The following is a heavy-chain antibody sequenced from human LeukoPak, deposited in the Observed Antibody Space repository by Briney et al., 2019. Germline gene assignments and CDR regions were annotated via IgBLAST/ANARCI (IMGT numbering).Heavy chain of an antibody. D-gene: IGHD3-10*02. CDR2: VNENDGRA. Sequence: GGSLRLSCVASGFTFDDYAMSWVRQAPGMGLEWVSSVNENDGRAEYADSVKGRFTISRDTSKTTLFLQMSSLRAEDTALYYCAKAVFGENFAYWGHGTLVTVSS. CDR1: GFTFDDYA. CDR3: AKAVFGENFAY. V-gene: IGHV3-20*04. J-gene: IGHJ4*01.